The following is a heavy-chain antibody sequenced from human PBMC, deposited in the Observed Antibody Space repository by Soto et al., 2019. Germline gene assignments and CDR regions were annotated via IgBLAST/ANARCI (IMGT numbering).Heavy chain of an antibody. J-gene: IGHJ4*02. CDR1: GGTFSSYA. D-gene: IGHD2-15*01. Sequence: QVQLVQSGAEVKKPGSSVKVSCKASGGTFSSYAISWVRQAPGQGLEWMGGIIPIFGTANYAQKFQGRVTMTADESRSTAYMEMSSLRSEDTAVYYCARMRRYCSGGSCYPYCFDYWGQGTLVTVSS. CDR2: IIPIFGTA. V-gene: IGHV1-69*12. CDR3: ARMRRYCSGGSCYPYCFDY.